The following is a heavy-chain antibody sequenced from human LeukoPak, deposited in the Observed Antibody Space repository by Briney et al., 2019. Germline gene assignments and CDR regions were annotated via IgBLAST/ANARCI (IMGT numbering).Heavy chain of an antibody. V-gene: IGHV4-61*02. CDR2: IYTSGST. CDR3: ASIIAVAGTADDAFDI. CDR1: GGSISSGGYY. Sequence: SQTLSLTCTVSGGSISSGGYYWSWIRQPAGKGLEWIGRIYTSGSTNYNPSLKSRVTMSVDTSKNQFSLKLSSVTAADTAVYYCASIIAVAGTADDAFDIWGQGTMVTVSS. D-gene: IGHD6-19*01. J-gene: IGHJ3*02.